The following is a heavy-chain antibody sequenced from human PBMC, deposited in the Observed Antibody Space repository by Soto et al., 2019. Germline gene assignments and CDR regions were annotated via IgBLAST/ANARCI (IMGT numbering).Heavy chain of an antibody. V-gene: IGHV1-2*02. CDR1: GYTFSAHY. CDR2: VNPTNGDT. CDR3: ARDLAKGGGSAGFDY. D-gene: IGHD2-15*01. J-gene: IGHJ4*02. Sequence: GASVKVSCKASGYTFSAHYIHWVRQAPGQGLEWMGWVNPTNGDTNCTQKFQGRVTMTRDTSITTAYMELKSLRYDDTAVYYCARDLAKGGGSAGFDYWGQGTLVTVSS.